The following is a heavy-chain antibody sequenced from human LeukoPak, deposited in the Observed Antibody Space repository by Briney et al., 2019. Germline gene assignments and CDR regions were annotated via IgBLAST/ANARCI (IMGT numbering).Heavy chain of an antibody. Sequence: GGSLRLSCTASGFSFSGHWMHWARQLPGKGLVWVSRISPTGSTTSYADSVKGRFTVSIDNAKNTLYLQVNNLRAEDTAVYYCARGPNSNWSGLDFWGQGTLLTVSS. CDR1: GFSFSGHW. J-gene: IGHJ4*02. CDR2: ISPTGSTT. D-gene: IGHD6-6*01. CDR3: ARGPNSNWSGLDF. V-gene: IGHV3-74*01.